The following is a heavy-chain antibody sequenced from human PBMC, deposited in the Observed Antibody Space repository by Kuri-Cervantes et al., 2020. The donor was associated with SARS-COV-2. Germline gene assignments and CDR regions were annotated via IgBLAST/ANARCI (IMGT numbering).Heavy chain of an antibody. CDR3: ARGGSSGTLYY. D-gene: IGHD3-22*01. J-gene: IGHJ4*02. Sequence: LRLSCTVSGGSISSGSYYWSWIRQPAGKGLEWIGYIYTSGSTNYNPSLKSRVTISVDTSKNQFSLKLSSVTAADAAVYYCARGGSSGTLYYWGQGTLVTISS. CDR2: IYTSGST. CDR1: GGSISSGSYY. V-gene: IGHV4-61*09.